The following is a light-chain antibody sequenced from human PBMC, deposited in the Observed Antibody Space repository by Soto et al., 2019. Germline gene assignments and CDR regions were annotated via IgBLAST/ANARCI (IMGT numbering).Light chain of an antibody. CDR2: EAS. Sequence: DIQMTQSPSTLSASVGDRVTITCRASQSISFYLAWYQQKPGKAPKLLIYEASDLESGVPSRFNGSGSGTEFTLTISSLQPDDFATYYCQQSINYPWTFRQGTKVEVK. J-gene: IGKJ1*01. CDR3: QQSINYPWT. V-gene: IGKV1-5*03. CDR1: QSISFY.